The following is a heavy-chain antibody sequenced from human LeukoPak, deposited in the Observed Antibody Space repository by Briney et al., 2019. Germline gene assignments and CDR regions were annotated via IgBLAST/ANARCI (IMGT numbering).Heavy chain of an antibody. J-gene: IGHJ3*02. V-gene: IGHV3-48*04. D-gene: IGHD6-19*01. CDR1: GFTFSSYS. Sequence: PGGSLRLSCAASGFTFSSYSMNWVRQAPGKGLEWVSYISSSSSTIYYADSVKGRFTISRDNAKNSLYLQMYSLRAEDTAVYYCATERPYSSGWYEIDAFDIWGQGTMVTVSS. CDR2: ISSSSSTI. CDR3: ATERPYSSGWYEIDAFDI.